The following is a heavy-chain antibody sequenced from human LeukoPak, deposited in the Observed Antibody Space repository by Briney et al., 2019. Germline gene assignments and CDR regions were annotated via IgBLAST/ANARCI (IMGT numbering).Heavy chain of an antibody. J-gene: IGHJ4*02. Sequence: GGSLRLSCAASGFTFSSYAMSWVRQAPGKGLEWVGRIKSKTDGGTTDYAAPVKGRFTISRDDSKNTLYLQMNSLKTEDTAVYYCTTDWEYRSGYETTSYRRDYWGQGTLVTVSS. V-gene: IGHV3-15*01. D-gene: IGHD5-12*01. CDR2: IKSKTDGGTT. CDR3: TTDWEYRSGYETTSYRRDY. CDR1: GFTFSSYA.